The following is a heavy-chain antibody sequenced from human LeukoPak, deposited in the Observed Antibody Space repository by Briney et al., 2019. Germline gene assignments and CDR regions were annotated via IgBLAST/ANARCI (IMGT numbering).Heavy chain of an antibody. Sequence: GGSLRLSCAASGFTFSSYSMNWVRQAPGKGLEWVSAISGSGGSTYYADSVRGRFTISRDNAKNSLYLQMNSLRAEDTAVYYCARGGDYWGQGTLVTVSS. CDR1: GFTFSSYS. CDR2: ISGSGGST. J-gene: IGHJ4*02. V-gene: IGHV3-21*01. D-gene: IGHD1-26*01. CDR3: ARGGDY.